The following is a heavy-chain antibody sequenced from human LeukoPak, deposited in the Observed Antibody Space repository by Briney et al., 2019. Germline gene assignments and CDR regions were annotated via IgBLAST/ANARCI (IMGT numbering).Heavy chain of an antibody. J-gene: IGHJ4*02. CDR1: GGTFNNSA. Sequence: SVKVSCKTSGGTFNNSAISWVRQAPGQGLEWLGGIMPLFGTAGYAQKFQGRVTITKDESTRTVYLELTSLTSDDTAVYYCARDLTIFGVDPAYYFDYWGQGTLVTVSS. CDR3: ARDLTIFGVDPAYYFDY. CDR2: IMPLFGTA. D-gene: IGHD3-3*01. V-gene: IGHV1-69*05.